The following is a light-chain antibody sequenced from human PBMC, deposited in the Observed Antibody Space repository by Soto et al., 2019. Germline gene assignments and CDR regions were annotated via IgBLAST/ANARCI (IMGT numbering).Light chain of an antibody. V-gene: IGKV1-5*01. J-gene: IGKJ2*01. CDR3: QQYNSYPYT. CDR1: QSISSW. Sequence: DIQMTQSPSTLSASVGYRFTITCRASQSISSWLAWYQQKPGKAPKLLIYDASSLESGVPSRFRGSGSGTEFTLTISSLQPDDFETYYCQQYNSYPYTFGQGTKVDI. CDR2: DAS.